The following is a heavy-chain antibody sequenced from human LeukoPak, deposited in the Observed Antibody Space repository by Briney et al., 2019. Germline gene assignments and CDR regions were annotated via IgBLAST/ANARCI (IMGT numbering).Heavy chain of an antibody. CDR1: GFTFSSYG. D-gene: IGHD3-16*02. Sequence: GGSLRLSCAASGFTFSSYGMHGVRQAPGKGLEWVANIKQDGSEKYYVDSVKGRFTISRDNAKNSLYLQMNSLRAEDTAVYYCARYRGGDYDYWGQGTLVTVSS. CDR2: IKQDGSEK. CDR3: ARYRGGDYDY. J-gene: IGHJ4*02. V-gene: IGHV3-7*01.